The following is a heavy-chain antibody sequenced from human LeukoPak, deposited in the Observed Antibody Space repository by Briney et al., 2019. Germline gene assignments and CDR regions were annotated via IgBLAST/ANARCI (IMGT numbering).Heavy chain of an antibody. V-gene: IGHV7-4-1*02. J-gene: IGHJ4*02. CDR3: ARGGSMGVV. CDR2: INTNTRNP. CDR1: GYTFTRHA. Sequence: ASVKVSCKASGYTFTRHAMNGVRQAPGQGLECIGSINTNTRNPTYAHAFTPRFVFSLHTSINPASLHINSLNPEDTAIYYCARGGSMGVVWGQGTLVTVSS. D-gene: IGHD2-15*01.